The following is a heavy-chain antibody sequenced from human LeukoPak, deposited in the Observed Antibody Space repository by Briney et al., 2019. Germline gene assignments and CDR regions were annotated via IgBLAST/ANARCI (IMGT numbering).Heavy chain of an antibody. V-gene: IGHV4-59*01. Sequence: PSENLSLTCTGSGGSISSYYWSWIRQPPGKGLEWIGYIYYSGSTNYNPSLKSRVTISVDTSKNQFSLKLSSVTAADTAVYYCARDGDYGEYYFDYWGQGTLVTVSS. D-gene: IGHD4-17*01. J-gene: IGHJ4*02. CDR3: ARDGDYGEYYFDY. CDR1: GGSISSYY. CDR2: IYYSGST.